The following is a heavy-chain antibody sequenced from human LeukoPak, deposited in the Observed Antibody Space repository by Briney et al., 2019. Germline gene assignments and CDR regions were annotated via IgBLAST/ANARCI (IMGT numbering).Heavy chain of an antibody. D-gene: IGHD2-2*01. CDR2: ISNVGNYK. CDR1: GFTFSSYG. V-gene: IGHV3-30*18. J-gene: IGHJ4*02. Sequence: GRSLRLSCAASGFTFSSYGMHWVRQAPGKGLEWVAVISNVGNYKYYTGSVKGQFTISRDNSENTVYLQMNSLRAEDTAVYYCAKEVRAYAGFDYWGQGTLVTVSS. CDR3: AKEVRAYAGFDY.